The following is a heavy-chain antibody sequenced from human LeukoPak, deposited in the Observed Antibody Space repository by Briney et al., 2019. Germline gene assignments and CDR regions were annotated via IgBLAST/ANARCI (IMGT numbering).Heavy chain of an antibody. Sequence: PGGPLRLSCAASGFTVSSNYMSWVRQAPGKGLEWVSVIYSGGTTYYADSVKGRFTISRDNSKNTLYLQMNSLRAEDTAVYYCARDSSGLSYFDYWGQGTLVTVSS. V-gene: IGHV3-66*01. CDR1: GFTVSSNY. J-gene: IGHJ4*02. CDR2: IYSGGTT. D-gene: IGHD3-22*01. CDR3: ARDSSGLSYFDY.